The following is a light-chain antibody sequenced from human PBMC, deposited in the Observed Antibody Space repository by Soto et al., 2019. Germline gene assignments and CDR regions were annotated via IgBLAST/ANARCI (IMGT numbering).Light chain of an antibody. CDR3: QQYNSYSLT. V-gene: IGKV1-5*01. Sequence: DIQMTQSPSTVSSSLGDRVTITCRASQSISSWLAWYQQKPGKAPKLLIYDASSLESGVPSRFSGSGSGTEFTLTISSLQPDDFATYYCQQYNSYSLTFGQGTKVDIK. CDR2: DAS. J-gene: IGKJ1*01. CDR1: QSISSW.